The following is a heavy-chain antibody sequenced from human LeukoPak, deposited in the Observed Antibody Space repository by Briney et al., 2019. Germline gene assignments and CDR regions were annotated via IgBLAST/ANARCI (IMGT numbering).Heavy chain of an antibody. CDR1: GFTFSSNA. CDR3: AKRDSSGWYVLDY. D-gene: IGHD6-19*01. V-gene: IGHV3-23*01. J-gene: IGHJ4*02. Sequence: GGSLRLSCAASGFTFSSNAMSWVRQAPGKGLEWVSSLSSGGGSTYYTDSVKGRFTISRDNSGNTLYLQMNSLRPEDTAVYYCAKRDSSGWYVLDYWGQGTLVTVSS. CDR2: LSSGGGST.